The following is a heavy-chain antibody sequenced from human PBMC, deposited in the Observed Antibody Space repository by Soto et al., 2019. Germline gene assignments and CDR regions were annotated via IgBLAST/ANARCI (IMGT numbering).Heavy chain of an antibody. V-gene: IGHV3-48*03. J-gene: IGHJ5*02. D-gene: IGHD3-9*01. CDR1: GFTFSSYE. CDR3: ASGPYFEILTGYFDP. Sequence: GGSLRLSCATSGFTFSSYEMNWVRQAPGKGLEWVSYISSSGSTIYYADSVKGRFTISRDNAKNSLYLQMDSLRAEDTAVYYCASGPYFEILTGYFDPWGQGTLVTVSS. CDR2: ISSSGSTI.